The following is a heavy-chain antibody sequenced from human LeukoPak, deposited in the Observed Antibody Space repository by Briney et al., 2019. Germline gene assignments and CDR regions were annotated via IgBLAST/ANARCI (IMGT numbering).Heavy chain of an antibody. V-gene: IGHV1-8*03. Sequence: ASVKVSCKASGYSFTGYYIHWVRQAPGQGLEWMGWMNPNSGNTGYAQKFQGRVTITRNTSISTAYMELSSLRSEDTAVYYCARLRATIASEYDYWGQGTLVTVSS. D-gene: IGHD5-12*01. CDR1: GYSFTGYY. J-gene: IGHJ4*02. CDR2: MNPNSGNT. CDR3: ARLRATIASEYDY.